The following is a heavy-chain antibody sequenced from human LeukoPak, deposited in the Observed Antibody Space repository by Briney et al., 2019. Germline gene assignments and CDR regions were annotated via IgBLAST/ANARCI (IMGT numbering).Heavy chain of an antibody. CDR1: GFTFSDYY. CDR3: ARDPHDYSNYFDY. J-gene: IGHJ4*02. Sequence: GGSLRHSCAASGFTFSDYYMSWIRQAPGKGLEWVSYISTFGSTIKYADSVKGRFTISRDNAKNSLYLHMNSLRAEDTAVYYCARDPHDYSNYFDYWGRGTLVTVSS. V-gene: IGHV3-11*01. CDR2: ISTFGSTI. D-gene: IGHD4-11*01.